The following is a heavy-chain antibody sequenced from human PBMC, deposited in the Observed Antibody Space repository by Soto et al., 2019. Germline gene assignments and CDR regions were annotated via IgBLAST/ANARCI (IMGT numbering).Heavy chain of an antibody. Sequence: PSETLSLTCTVCGGAIGTYYWTWVRQPPGKRLEWIGRIGYSGSTSYNPSLRSRLTISIETSKNQFSLNVNSVAAADTAVYYCASVRRSSGRMDAAHIWGQGTMVTVSS. CDR2: IGYSGST. CDR1: GGAIGTYY. CDR3: ASVRRSSGRMDAAHI. D-gene: IGHD1-26*01. V-gene: IGHV4-59*01. J-gene: IGHJ3*02.